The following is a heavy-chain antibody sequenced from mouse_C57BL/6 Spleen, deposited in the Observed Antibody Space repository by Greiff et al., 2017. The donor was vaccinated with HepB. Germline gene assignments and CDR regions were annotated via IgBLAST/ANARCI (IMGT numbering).Heavy chain of an antibody. CDR1: GFTFSDYG. CDR2: ISSGSSTI. D-gene: IGHD2-3*01. Sequence: EVQGVESGGGLVKPGGSLKLSCAASGFTFSDYGMHWVRQAPEKGLEWVAYISSGSSTIYYADTVKGRFTISRDNAKNTLFLQMTSLRSEDTAMYYCARRYDGYYVGAMDYWGQGTSVTVSS. J-gene: IGHJ4*01. V-gene: IGHV5-17*01. CDR3: ARRYDGYYVGAMDY.